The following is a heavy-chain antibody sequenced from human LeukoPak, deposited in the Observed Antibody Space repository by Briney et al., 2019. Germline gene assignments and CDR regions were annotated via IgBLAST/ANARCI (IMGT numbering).Heavy chain of an antibody. Sequence: GGSLRLSCAASGFTFSSYAMHWVRQAPGKGLEWVAVISYDGSNKYYADSVKGRFTISRDNSKNTLYLQMNSLRAEDTAVYYCARDQGSSWSIYYYYYYYMDVWGKGTTVTISS. CDR2: ISYDGSNK. D-gene: IGHD6-13*01. CDR1: GFTFSSYA. J-gene: IGHJ6*03. CDR3: ARDQGSSWSIYYYYYYYMDV. V-gene: IGHV3-30*04.